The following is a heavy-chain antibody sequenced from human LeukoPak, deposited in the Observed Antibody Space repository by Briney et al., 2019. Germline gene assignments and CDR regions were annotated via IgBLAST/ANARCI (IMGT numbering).Heavy chain of an antibody. CDR1: GYTFTSYG. CDR2: ISAYNGNT. CDR3: ASPHYDSSEYDAFDI. V-gene: IGHV1-18*01. Sequence: ASVKVSCKASGYTFTSYGISWVRQAPGQGLEWMGWISAYNGNTNYAQKPQGRVTMTTDTSTSTAYMELRSLRSDDTAVYYCASPHYDSSEYDAFDIWGQGTMVTVSS. J-gene: IGHJ3*02. D-gene: IGHD3-22*01.